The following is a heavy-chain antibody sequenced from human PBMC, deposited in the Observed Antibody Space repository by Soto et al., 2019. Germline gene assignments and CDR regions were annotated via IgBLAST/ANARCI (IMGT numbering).Heavy chain of an antibody. J-gene: IGHJ4*02. CDR1: GGSISSGDYY. CDR3: ARSTTVTTYYFDY. D-gene: IGHD4-17*01. V-gene: IGHV4-30-4*01. Sequence: QVQLQESGPGLVKPSQTLSLTCTVSGGSISSGDYYWSWIRQPPGKVLEWIGYIYYSGSTYYNPSLKSRVTISVDTSKNQFSLKLSSVTAADTAVYYCARSTTVTTYYFDYWGQGTLVTVSS. CDR2: IYYSGST.